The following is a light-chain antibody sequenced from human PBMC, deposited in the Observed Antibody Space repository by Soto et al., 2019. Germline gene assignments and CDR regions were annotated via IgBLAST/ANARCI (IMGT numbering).Light chain of an antibody. J-gene: IGLJ1*01. V-gene: IGLV2-14*01. CDR1: SNDVGGYNY. CDR2: DVS. CDR3: SSYTRSTTQV. Sequence: QSALTQPASVSGSPGQSITISCTGTSNDVGGYNYVSWYQQHPGKAPKLMIYDVSNRPSGVSNRFSGSKSGNTASLTISGLQAEDEADYYCSSYTRSTTQVFGTGTKLTVL.